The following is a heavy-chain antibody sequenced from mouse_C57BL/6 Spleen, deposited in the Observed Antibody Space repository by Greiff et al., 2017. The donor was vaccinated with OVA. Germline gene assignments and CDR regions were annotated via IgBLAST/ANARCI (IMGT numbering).Heavy chain of an antibody. CDR1: GYTFTSYW. J-gene: IGHJ2*01. CDR2: IDPSDSYT. Sequence: QVQLKQPGAELVKPGASVKLSCKASGYTFTSYWMQWVKQRPGQGLEWIGEIDPSDSYTNYNQKFKGKATLTVDTSSSTAYMQLSSLTSEDSAVYYCASHYYGSSLDYWGQGTTLTVSS. CDR3: ASHYYGSSLDY. V-gene: IGHV1-50*01. D-gene: IGHD1-1*01.